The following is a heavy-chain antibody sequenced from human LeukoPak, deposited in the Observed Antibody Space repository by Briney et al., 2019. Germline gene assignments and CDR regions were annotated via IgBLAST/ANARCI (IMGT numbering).Heavy chain of an antibody. CDR2: IYPGDFDT. Sequence: GESLKISCKGFGYSSTSYWFCGGRQMPGKGLEWMGNIYPGDFDTRYSPSFQGQVTISADKPISTAYLQWSSLTASDTPMYYSARLGVGVTFDYWGQGTLVTVSS. V-gene: IGHV5-51*01. J-gene: IGHJ4*02. CDR3: ARLGVGVTFDY. CDR1: GYSSTSYW. D-gene: IGHD2-15*01.